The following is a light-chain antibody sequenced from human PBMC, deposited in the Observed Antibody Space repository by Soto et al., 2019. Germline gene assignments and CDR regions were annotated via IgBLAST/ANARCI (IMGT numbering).Light chain of an antibody. CDR1: QSISSS. J-gene: IGKJ1*01. V-gene: IGKV1-39*01. CDR2: TAS. Sequence: DIQMTQSPSSLSASVGDRVTIACRASQSISSSVNWYQQKAGKAPNLLIYTASSLQSGVPSRFSGSGSGTDFTLTISSLQPEDFATYYCQQSYSTPTWTFGQGTKVDIK. CDR3: QQSYSTPTWT.